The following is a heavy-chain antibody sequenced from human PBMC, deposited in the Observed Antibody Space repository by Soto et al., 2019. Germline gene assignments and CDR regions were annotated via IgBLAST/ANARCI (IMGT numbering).Heavy chain of an antibody. D-gene: IGHD3-10*01. J-gene: IGHJ6*02. Sequence: XSVKDSFKASVYSFTSYGISWVRQAPGQGLEWMGWISAYNGNTNYAQKLQGRVTMTTDTSTSTAYMELRSLRSDDTAVYYCARTITMVRGVITYGMDVWGQGTTVTVSS. CDR2: ISAYNGNT. V-gene: IGHV1-18*01. CDR3: ARTITMVRGVITYGMDV. CDR1: VYSFTSYG.